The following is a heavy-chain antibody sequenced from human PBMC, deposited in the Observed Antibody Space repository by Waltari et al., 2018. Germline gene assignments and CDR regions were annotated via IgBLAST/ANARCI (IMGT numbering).Heavy chain of an antibody. V-gene: IGHV5-51*03. Sequence: EVQLVHSGAELKKPGESLKISCKGSGYSFTSSWTGWVLQMPCKGLELMGSIYPGDSDTRNSPSVKGQVTISADKSISTAYLQWSSLKASDTAMYYCARRRDFDWWPLDYWGQGTLVTVSS. J-gene: IGHJ4*02. CDR2: IYPGDSDT. CDR3: ARRRDFDWWPLDY. D-gene: IGHD3-9*01. CDR1: GYSFTSSW.